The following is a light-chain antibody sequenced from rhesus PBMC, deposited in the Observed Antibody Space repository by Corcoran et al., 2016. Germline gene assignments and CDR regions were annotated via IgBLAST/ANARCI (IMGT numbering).Light chain of an antibody. V-gene: IGKV1-28*02. CDR1: QAINGY. J-gene: IGKJ3*01. Sequence: DIQMTQSPSSLSASVGDTVTITCRTSQAINGYLNWFHQKPGKAPKLLIYDPSNLANGVPSRFSGTGSRTDFILTITNLQPEDFATYYCLHHYNYPFTFGAGTKLDI. CDR3: LHHYNYPFT. CDR2: DPS.